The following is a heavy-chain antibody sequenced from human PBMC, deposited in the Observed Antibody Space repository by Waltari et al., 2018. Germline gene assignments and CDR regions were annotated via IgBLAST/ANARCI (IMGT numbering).Heavy chain of an antibody. D-gene: IGHD6-19*01. CDR1: GFTFSANW. Sequence: EVQLVESGGGLVQPGGSLRLSWAASGFTFSANWMTWVRQAPGKGLEGVANIKQDGSEKYYVDSVKGRFTISRDNAKNSLYLQMNSLRAEDSAVYYCARRNGCDYWGQGTLVTVSS. V-gene: IGHV3-7*01. CDR2: IKQDGSEK. J-gene: IGHJ4*02. CDR3: ARRNGCDY.